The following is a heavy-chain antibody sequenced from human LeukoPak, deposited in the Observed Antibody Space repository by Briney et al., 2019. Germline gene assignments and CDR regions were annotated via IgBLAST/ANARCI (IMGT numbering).Heavy chain of an antibody. V-gene: IGHV1-24*01. CDR1: GGTFSSYA. CDR3: ATGWVRGVMGY. CDR2: FDPEDGET. J-gene: IGHJ4*02. D-gene: IGHD3-10*01. Sequence: ASVKVSCKASGGTFSSYAISWVRQAPGKGLEWMGGFDPEDGETIYAQKFQGRVTMTEDTSTDTAYMELSSLRSEDTAVYYCATGWVRGVMGYWGQGTLVTVSS.